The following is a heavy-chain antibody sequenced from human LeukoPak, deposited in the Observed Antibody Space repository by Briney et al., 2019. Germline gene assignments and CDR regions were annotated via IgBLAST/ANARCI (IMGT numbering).Heavy chain of an antibody. D-gene: IGHD4-23*01. J-gene: IGHJ4*02. CDR3: ARVGLRNAYGGRDY. CDR2: ISGRGRNT. V-gene: IGHV3-23*01. CDR1: VFTFSTWA. Sequence: PGGSLRLSCAASVFTFSTWAMSGVRQSPGKGPEWVSAISGRGRNTYCVDAGEGRFTSSRDHSKNMMYLQMDSLRVEDTAIYYCARVGLRNAYGGRDYWGQGTLVTVSS.